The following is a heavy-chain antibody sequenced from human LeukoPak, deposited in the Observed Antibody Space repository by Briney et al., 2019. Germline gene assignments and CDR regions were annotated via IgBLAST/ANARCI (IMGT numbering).Heavy chain of an antibody. CDR2: IWYDGSNK. D-gene: IGHD2-2*01. J-gene: IGHJ3*02. Sequence: GGSLRLSCAASGFTFSSYGMHWVRQAPGKGLEWVAVIWYDGSNKYYADSVKGRFTISRDNSKNTLYLQMNSLRAEDTAVYYCAREPDSSSSSSTWGDDAFDMWGQGTMVTVSS. CDR1: GFTFSSYG. CDR3: AREPDSSSSSSTWGDDAFDM. V-gene: IGHV3-33*01.